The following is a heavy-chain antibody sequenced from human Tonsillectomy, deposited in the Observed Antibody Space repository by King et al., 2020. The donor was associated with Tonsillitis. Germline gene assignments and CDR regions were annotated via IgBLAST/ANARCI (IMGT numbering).Heavy chain of an antibody. CDR2: ISSSSSYT. V-gene: IGHV3-11*05. J-gene: IGHJ4*02. CDR3: ARDRLWGSSGWYFDY. Sequence: VQLVESGGGLVKPGGSLRLSCAASGFTFSVYYMSWIRQAPGTGLEWVSYISSSSSYTNCADSVKGRFTISRDNAKNSLYLQMNSLRAEDTAVYYCARDRLWGSSGWYFDYWGQGTLVTVSS. CDR1: GFTFSVYY. D-gene: IGHD6-19*01.